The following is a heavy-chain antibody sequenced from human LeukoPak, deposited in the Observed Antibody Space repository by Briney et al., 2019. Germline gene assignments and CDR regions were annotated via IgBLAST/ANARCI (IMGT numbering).Heavy chain of an antibody. CDR2: MNPTSGNT. Sequence: GASVKLSCKASGYTFTDYDINWVRQATGQRLEWMRWMNPTSGNTGYAEKFQGRVTMTRDTSISTAYMELNRLKSEDTAVYYCARSRYYDSSGYSYYYYYYMDVWGKGTTVTISS. CDR3: ARSRYYDSSGYSYYYYYYMDV. V-gene: IGHV1-8*01. J-gene: IGHJ6*03. CDR1: GYTFTDYD. D-gene: IGHD3-22*01.